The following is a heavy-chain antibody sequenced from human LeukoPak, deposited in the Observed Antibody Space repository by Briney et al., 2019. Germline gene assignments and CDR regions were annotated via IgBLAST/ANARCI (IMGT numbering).Heavy chain of an antibody. CDR1: GYSISSGYW. J-gene: IGHJ4*02. CDR3: ARNDYYSADY. Sequence: SGTLSLTCGVSGYSISSGYWWSWVRQPPGKGLEWIGEISHSGSTNYNPSLKSRVTISMDKSKNHFSLMLTSVTAADTALYYCARNDYYSADYWGQGTLVTVSS. V-gene: IGHV4-4*02. CDR2: ISHSGST. D-gene: IGHD2-21*01.